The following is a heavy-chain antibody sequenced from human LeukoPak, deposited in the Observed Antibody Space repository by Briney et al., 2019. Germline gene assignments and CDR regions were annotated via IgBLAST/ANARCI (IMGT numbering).Heavy chain of an antibody. J-gene: IGHJ4*02. CDR2: IYHSGST. V-gene: IGHV4-39*07. D-gene: IGHD2-2*01. CDR1: GGSISSSSYY. CDR3: ARYCSSTSCYLGFDY. Sequence: SETLSLTCTVSGGSISSSSYYWGWIRQPPGKGLEWIGSIYHSGSTYYNPSLKSRATISVDTSKNQFSLKLSSVTAADTAVYYCARYCSSTSCYLGFDYWGQGTLVIVSS.